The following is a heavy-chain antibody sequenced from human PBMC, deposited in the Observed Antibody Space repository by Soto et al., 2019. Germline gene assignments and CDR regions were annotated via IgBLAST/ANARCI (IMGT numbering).Heavy chain of an antibody. CDR3: VRHVRHFDGGDPSPRYFDS. D-gene: IGHD2-21*02. CDR1: GDSVNGIDSC. V-gene: IGHV4-39*01. J-gene: IGHJ4*02. Sequence: PSETLSLTCTVSGDSVNGIDSCWAWIRHSPEEGLEWIGTIYYSGTIYYNPSLKRRLTISVDTSKNQFSMKLSSVTAADTAIYYCVRHVRHFDGGDPSPRYFDSRGQGSLVTVSS. CDR2: IYYSGTI.